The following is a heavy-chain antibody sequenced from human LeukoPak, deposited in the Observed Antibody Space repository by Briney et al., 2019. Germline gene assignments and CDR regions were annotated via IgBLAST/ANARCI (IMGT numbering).Heavy chain of an antibody. CDR3: VRLTAAGRRTDFDY. CDR2: ISYDGSNR. Sequence: PGGSLRLSCAASGFTFSSYAMHWVRQAPGKGLEWVAAISYDGSNRYCADSVKGRFTISRDNSKNTLYLQMNSLRTEDTAVYYCVRLTAAGRRTDFDYWGQGTLVTVSS. V-gene: IGHV3-30*04. J-gene: IGHJ4*02. D-gene: IGHD6-13*01. CDR1: GFTFSSYA.